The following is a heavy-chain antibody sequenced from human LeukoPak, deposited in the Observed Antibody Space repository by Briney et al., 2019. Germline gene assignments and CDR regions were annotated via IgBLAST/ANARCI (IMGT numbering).Heavy chain of an antibody. J-gene: IGHJ4*02. Sequence: SETLSLTCAVYGGSFSGYYWSWIRQPPGKRLEWIGEINHSGSTNYNPSLKSRVTISVDTSKNQFSLKLSSVTAADTAVYYCARGGGGSSWYVLWYWGQGTLVTVSS. CDR1: GGSFSGYY. CDR3: ARGGGGSSWYVLWY. CDR2: INHSGST. D-gene: IGHD6-13*01. V-gene: IGHV4-34*01.